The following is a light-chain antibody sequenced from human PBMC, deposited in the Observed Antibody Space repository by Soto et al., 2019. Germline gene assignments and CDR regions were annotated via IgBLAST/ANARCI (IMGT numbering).Light chain of an antibody. CDR3: SSYTSSSTWV. J-gene: IGLJ1*01. CDR2: EVS. Sequence: QSALTQPPSVSGSPGQSVTISCTGTSSDVGSYNRVSRYQQPPGTAPKLMIYEVSNRPSGVPDRFSGSKSGNTASLTISGLQAEDEADYYCSSYTSSSTWVFGTGTKVTVL. V-gene: IGLV2-18*02. CDR1: SSDVGSYNR.